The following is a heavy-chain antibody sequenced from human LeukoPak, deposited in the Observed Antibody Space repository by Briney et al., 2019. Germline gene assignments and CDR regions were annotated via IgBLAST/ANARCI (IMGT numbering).Heavy chain of an antibody. CDR1: GFTFSRYA. J-gene: IGHJ6*04. CDR2: ISYDGSNK. Sequence: GGSLRLSCAASGFTFSRYAMHWVRQAPGKGLEWVAVISYDGSNKYYADSVKGRFTISRDNSKNTLYLQMNSLRAEDTAVYYCARDPGGYDPVGSYGMDVWGKGTTVTVSS. V-gene: IGHV3-30*04. CDR3: ARDPGGYDPVGSYGMDV. D-gene: IGHD5-12*01.